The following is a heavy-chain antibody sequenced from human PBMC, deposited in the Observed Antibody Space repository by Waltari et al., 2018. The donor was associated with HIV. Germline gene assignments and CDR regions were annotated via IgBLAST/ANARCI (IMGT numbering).Heavy chain of an antibody. J-gene: IGHJ4*02. D-gene: IGHD3-10*01. CDR1: GGSVSSGSYF. CDR2: SFYSGTT. Sequence: QVHLQESGPGLVKPSETLFLTCSVSGGSVSSGSYFWAWIRQPPGKGLEWLGFSFYSGTTNYNPSLESRVTISIDTSKNQFSLKLSSVTAADTAVYYCARHVLGSGSFYDYWGQGIMVTVSS. V-gene: IGHV4-61*01. CDR3: ARHVLGSGSFYDY.